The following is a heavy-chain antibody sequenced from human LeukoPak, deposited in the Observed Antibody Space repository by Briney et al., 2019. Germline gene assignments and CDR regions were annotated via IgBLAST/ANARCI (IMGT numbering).Heavy chain of an antibody. CDR2: IKQDGSEK. Sequence: PGGSLRLSCAASGLTFSSYWMSWVRQAPGKGLEWVANIKQDGSEKFYVDSVKGRFTISRDNAKHSLYLQMNSLRDEDTAVYYCARDDIAAPGDQFDYWGQGTLVTVSS. CDR1: GLTFSSYW. CDR3: ARDDIAAPGDQFDY. D-gene: IGHD6-25*01. J-gene: IGHJ4*02. V-gene: IGHV3-7*01.